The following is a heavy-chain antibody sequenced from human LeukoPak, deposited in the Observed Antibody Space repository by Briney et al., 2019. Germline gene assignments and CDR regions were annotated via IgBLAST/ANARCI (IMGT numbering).Heavy chain of an antibody. CDR1: GFTFSSYS. V-gene: IGHV3-21*01. CDR3: ARDRIVRRPGTNWFDP. J-gene: IGHJ5*02. CDR2: ISSSSSYI. D-gene: IGHD3-22*01. Sequence: GGSLRLSCAASGFTFSSYSMNWVRQAPGKGLEWVSSISSSSSYIYYADSVKGRFTISRDNAKNSLYPQMNSLRAEDTAVYYCARDRIVRRPGTNWFDPWGQGTLVTVSS.